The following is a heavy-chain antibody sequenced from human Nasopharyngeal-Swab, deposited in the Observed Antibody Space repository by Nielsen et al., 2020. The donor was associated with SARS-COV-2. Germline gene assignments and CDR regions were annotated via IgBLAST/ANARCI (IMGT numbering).Heavy chain of an antibody. J-gene: IGHJ4*02. D-gene: IGHD6-19*01. CDR1: GGSISSSSYY. CDR3: AREISGQGY. V-gene: IGHV4-39*07. CDR2: IYYSGST. Sequence: SETLSLTCTVSGGSISSSSYYWGWIRQPPGKGLEWIGSIYYSGSTYYNPSLKSRVTISVDTSKNQFSLKLSSVTAADTAVYYCAREISGQGYWGQGTLVTVSS.